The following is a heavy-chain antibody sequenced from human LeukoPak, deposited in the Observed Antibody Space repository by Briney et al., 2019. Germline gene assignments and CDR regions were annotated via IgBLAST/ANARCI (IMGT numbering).Heavy chain of an antibody. CDR1: GYTFTDHY. Sequence: GASVKVSCKASGYTFTDHYMHWVRQAPGQGLEWMGGIIPIFGTANYAQKFQGRVTITTDESTSTAYMELSSLRSEDTAVYYCASAGINWNYLYYYYYYMDVWGKGTTVTVSS. D-gene: IGHD1-7*01. CDR3: ASAGINWNYLYYYYYYMDV. V-gene: IGHV1-69*05. CDR2: IIPIFGTA. J-gene: IGHJ6*03.